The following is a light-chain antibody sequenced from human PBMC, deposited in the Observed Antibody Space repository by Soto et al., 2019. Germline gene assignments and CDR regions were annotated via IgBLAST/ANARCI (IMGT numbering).Light chain of an antibody. V-gene: IGKV1-5*01. J-gene: IGKJ4*01. Sequence: DIQMTQSPSTLSASVRARVPITCRASQTISSWLAWYPQTPGKAPKLLIYDASTLESGVPSRFSGSGSGTEFTLTIDRLQPEDFATYYCQQVDVYPSTFGGGTKVDIK. CDR3: QQVDVYPST. CDR1: QTISSW. CDR2: DAS.